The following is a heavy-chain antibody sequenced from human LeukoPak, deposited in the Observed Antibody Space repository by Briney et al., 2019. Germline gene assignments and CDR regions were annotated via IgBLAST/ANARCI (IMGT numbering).Heavy chain of an antibody. Sequence: GRSLRLSCAASGFNFSSYAMHWVRQAPGKGLDWVAVISDGGDDKFYTDSVKGRFSISRDNSKNTLYLQMNSLKAEDTAVYYCAKAPLSRAAAGNYFAY. CDR1: GFNFSSYA. CDR3: AKAPLSRAAAGNYFAY. V-gene: IGHV3-30*10. J-gene: IGHJ4*01. CDR2: ISDGGDDK. D-gene: IGHD6-13*01.